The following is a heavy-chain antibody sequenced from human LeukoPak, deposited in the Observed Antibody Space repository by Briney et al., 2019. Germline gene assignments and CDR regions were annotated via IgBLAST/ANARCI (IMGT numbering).Heavy chain of an antibody. Sequence: SETLSLTCAVSGGSISSSNWWSWVRQPPGKGLEWIGEIYHSGSTNYNPSLKSRVTISVDKSKNQFSLKLSSVTAADTAVYYCARAYSSSWDRRWFDPWGQGTLVTVSS. V-gene: IGHV4-4*02. D-gene: IGHD6-13*01. CDR1: GGSISSSNW. CDR2: IYHSGST. CDR3: ARAYSSSWDRRWFDP. J-gene: IGHJ5*02.